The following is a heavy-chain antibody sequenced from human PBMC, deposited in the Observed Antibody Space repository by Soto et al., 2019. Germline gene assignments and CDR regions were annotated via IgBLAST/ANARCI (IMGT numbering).Heavy chain of an antibody. Sequence: SETLSLNCTVSGGSISSSSYYWGWIRQPPGKGLEWIGSIYYSGSTYYNPSLMSRVTISVDTSKYQFSLKMTSVTPADTAVYYCARHVSAVGRLGYFDQWGLGSLVTVSS. V-gene: IGHV4-39*07. D-gene: IGHD3-16*01. CDR1: GGSISSSSYY. CDR2: IYYSGST. CDR3: ARHVSAVGRLGYFDQ. J-gene: IGHJ4*02.